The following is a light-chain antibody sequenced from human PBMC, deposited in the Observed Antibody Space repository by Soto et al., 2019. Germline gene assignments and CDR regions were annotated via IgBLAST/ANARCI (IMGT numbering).Light chain of an antibody. J-gene: IGKJ2*01. CDR2: GAS. V-gene: IGKV3-20*01. CDR1: QSVSSSY. Sequence: EIVLTQSPGTLSLSPGERATLSCRASQSVSSSYLAWYQQKPGQAPRLLIYGASSTATGIPDRFSGSGSGTDFTLTISRLVPEDFAVYYCQHYCSSPPYTFGQGTKLEIK. CDR3: QHYCSSPPYT.